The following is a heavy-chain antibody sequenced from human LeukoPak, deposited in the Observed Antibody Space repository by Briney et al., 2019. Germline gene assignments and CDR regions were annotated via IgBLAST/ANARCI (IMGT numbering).Heavy chain of an antibody. Sequence: GGSLRLSWAASGFTFNKFAVRWVRQAAGKGLEGVSDLSGSGGSKYYAVPVKGRITISRANSNNTLYLQMNSLTADDTAVYYCAKSPAVDAAFDIWGQGTMVTVSS. CDR3: AKSPAVDAAFDI. V-gene: IGHV3-23*01. CDR1: GFTFNKFA. CDR2: LSGSGGSK. D-gene: IGHD4-23*01. J-gene: IGHJ3*02.